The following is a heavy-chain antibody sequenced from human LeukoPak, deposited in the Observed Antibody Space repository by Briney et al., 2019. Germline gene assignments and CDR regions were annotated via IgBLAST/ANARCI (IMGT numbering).Heavy chain of an antibody. V-gene: IGHV3-23*01. CDR3: ASGFDYGYYETFDY. CDR2: ISGSGGST. D-gene: IGHD4-17*01. CDR1: GFTFSSYA. J-gene: IGHJ4*02. Sequence: GGSLRLSCAASGFTFSSYAMSWVRQAPGKGLEWVSAISGSGGSTYYADSVKGRFTISRDNSKNTLYLQMNSLRAEDPAVYYCASGFDYGYYETFDYWGQGTLVTVSS.